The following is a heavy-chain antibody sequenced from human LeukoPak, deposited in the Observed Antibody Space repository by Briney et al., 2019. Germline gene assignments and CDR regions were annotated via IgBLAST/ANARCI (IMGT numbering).Heavy chain of an antibody. CDR1: GGSISSYY. J-gene: IGHJ4*02. CDR2: KYHSGST. CDR3: ARGTYYFDY. D-gene: IGHD3/OR15-3a*01. V-gene: IGHV4-59*08. Sequence: PSETLSLTCTVSGGSISSYYWSWIRQPPGKGLEWIGSKYHSGSTFYNPSLKSRVTMSVDTSKNQFSLKLTSVTAADTAVYYCARGTYYFDYWGQGTLVTVSS.